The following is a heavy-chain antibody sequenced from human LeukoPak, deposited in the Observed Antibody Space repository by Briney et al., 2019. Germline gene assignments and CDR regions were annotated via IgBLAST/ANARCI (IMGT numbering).Heavy chain of an antibody. V-gene: IGHV4-34*01. D-gene: IGHD4-11*01. Sequence: SETQSLTCAVYGGSFSGYYWSWIRQPPGKGLEWIGEINHSGSTNYNPSLKSRVTISVDTSKNQFSLKLSSVTAADTAVYYCARDTTTVTTIWFDPWGQGTLVTVSS. CDR1: GGSFSGYY. CDR2: INHSGST. CDR3: ARDTTTVTTIWFDP. J-gene: IGHJ5*02.